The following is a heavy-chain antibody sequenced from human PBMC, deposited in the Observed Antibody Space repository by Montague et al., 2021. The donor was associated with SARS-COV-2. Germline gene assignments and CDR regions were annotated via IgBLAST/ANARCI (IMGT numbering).Heavy chain of an antibody. CDR3: ARDSKSYYYGSFFRGGNYFDY. CDR2: IWYDGSNK. Sequence: SLRLSCAASGFTFSSYGMHWVRQAPGKGLEWVAVIWYDGSNKYYADSVEGRFTISRDNSKNTLYLQMNSLRAEDTAVYYCARDSKSYYYGSFFRGGNYFDYWGQGTLVTVSS. CDR1: GFTFSSYG. D-gene: IGHD3-10*01. J-gene: IGHJ4*02. V-gene: IGHV3-33*01.